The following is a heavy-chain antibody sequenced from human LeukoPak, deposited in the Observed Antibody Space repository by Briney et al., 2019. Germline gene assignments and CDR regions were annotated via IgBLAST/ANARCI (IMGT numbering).Heavy chain of an antibody. D-gene: IGHD6-13*01. CDR1: GYSFTSHG. V-gene: IGHV1-18*01. CDR3: ARFNIGVAAAGEYNWFDP. Sequence: VASVNVSCKASGYSFTSHGISWVRQAPGQGLEWMGWISAYNGNTNYAQKLQGRVIMTIDTLTSTAHMEPRSLRSDDTAVYYCARFNIGVAAAGEYNWFDPWGQGTLVTVSS. J-gene: IGHJ5*02. CDR2: ISAYNGNT.